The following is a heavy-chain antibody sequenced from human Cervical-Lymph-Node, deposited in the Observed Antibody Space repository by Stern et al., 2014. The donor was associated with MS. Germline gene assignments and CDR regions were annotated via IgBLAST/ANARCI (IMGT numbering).Heavy chain of an antibody. CDR3: TRLGYSSGSYYYYGMDV. Sequence: VQLGESGEEVKKPGESLKISCKGSGYSFSNYWIGWVRQMPGKGLEWKGIIYSGDSDIRYRPSFQGPVTTPAAQYISTAYQQWSGLKASDTAMYYCTRLGYSSGSYYYYGMDVWGQGTTVTVSS. CDR1: GYSFSNYW. V-gene: IGHV5-51*01. J-gene: IGHJ6*02. D-gene: IGHD6-19*01. CDR2: IYSGDSDI.